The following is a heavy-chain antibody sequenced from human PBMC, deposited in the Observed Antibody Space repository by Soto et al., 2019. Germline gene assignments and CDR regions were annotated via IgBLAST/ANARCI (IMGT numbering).Heavy chain of an antibody. CDR3: ARMVAAAGTYYFDY. CDR1: SGSISSSNW. J-gene: IGHJ4*02. V-gene: IGHV4-4*02. Sequence: QVQLQESGPGLVKPSVTLSLTCAVSSGSISSSNWWSWVRQPPGKGLEWIGEIDHSGSTNYNPSLKSRVTISVDKSKNQFSLKLSSVTAADTAVYYCARMVAAAGTYYFDYWGQGTLVTVSS. CDR2: IDHSGST. D-gene: IGHD6-13*01.